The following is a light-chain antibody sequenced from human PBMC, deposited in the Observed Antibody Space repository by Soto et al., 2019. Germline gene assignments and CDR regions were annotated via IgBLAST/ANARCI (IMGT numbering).Light chain of an antibody. CDR1: QSVSSY. V-gene: IGKV3-11*01. Sequence: EIVLTQSPATLSLSPGERATLSCRASQSVSSYLAWYQQKPGQAPRLLIYDASNRATGIPARFSGSGSGTDFTLTISSLGPEDFAVYYCQQRSNCPPIFGPGTKVDIK. J-gene: IGKJ3*01. CDR2: DAS. CDR3: QQRSNCPPI.